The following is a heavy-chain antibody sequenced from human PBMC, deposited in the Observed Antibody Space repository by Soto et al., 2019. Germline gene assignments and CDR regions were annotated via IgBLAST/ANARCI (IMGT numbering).Heavy chain of an antibody. V-gene: IGHV4-34*01. D-gene: IGHD6-13*01. Sequence: SETLSLTCAVYGGSFSGYYWSWIRQPPGKGLEWIGEINHSGSTNYNPSLKSRVTISVDTSKNQFSLKLSSVTAADTAVYYCARGLSSSWTDSFDIWGQGTMVTVSS. CDR1: GGSFSGYY. CDR2: INHSGST. J-gene: IGHJ3*02. CDR3: ARGLSSSWTDSFDI.